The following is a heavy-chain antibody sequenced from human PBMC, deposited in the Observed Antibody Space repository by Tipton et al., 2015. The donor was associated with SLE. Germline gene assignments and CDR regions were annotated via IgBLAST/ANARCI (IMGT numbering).Heavy chain of an antibody. CDR2: IYYREGT. Sequence: TLSLTCTVSGDSINSYYWSWIRQPPGEGLEWIGYIYYREGTNYSPSLKSRVTISLDASKNQLSLKLSSVTAADTAVYYCARQGTGFGSGRDDYWGQGILVTVSS. CDR3: ARQGTGFGSGRDDY. CDR1: GDSINSYY. D-gene: IGHD1-14*01. V-gene: IGHV4-59*01. J-gene: IGHJ4*02.